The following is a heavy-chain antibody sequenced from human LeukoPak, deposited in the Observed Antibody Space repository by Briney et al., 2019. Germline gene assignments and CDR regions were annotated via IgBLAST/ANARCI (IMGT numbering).Heavy chain of an antibody. CDR3: ARAHVVPAETYYFDY. D-gene: IGHD2-2*01. V-gene: IGHV4-38-2*02. CDR2: IYHSGST. J-gene: IGHJ4*02. Sequence: PSETLSLTCTVSGYSISSGYYWGWIRQPPGKGLEWIGSIYHSGSTYYNPSLKSRVTISVDTSKNQFSLKLSSVTAADTAVYYCARAHVVPAETYYFDYWGQGTLVTVSS. CDR1: GYSISSGYY.